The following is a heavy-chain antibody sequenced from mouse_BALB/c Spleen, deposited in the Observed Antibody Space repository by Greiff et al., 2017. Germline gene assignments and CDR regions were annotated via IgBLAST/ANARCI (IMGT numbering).Heavy chain of an antibody. CDR3: ARSITTATDYFDY. CDR1: GFTFSSFG. V-gene: IGHV5-17*02. D-gene: IGHD1-2*01. J-gene: IGHJ2*01. CDR2: ISSGSSTI. Sequence: EVKLMESGGGLVQPGGSRKLSCAASGFTFSSFGMHWVRQAPEKGLEWVAYISSGSSTIYYADTVKGRFTISRDNPKNTLFLQMTSLRSEDTAMYYCARSITTATDYFDYWGQGTTLTVSS.